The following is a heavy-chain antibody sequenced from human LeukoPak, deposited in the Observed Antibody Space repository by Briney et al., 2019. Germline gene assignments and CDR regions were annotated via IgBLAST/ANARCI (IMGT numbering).Heavy chain of an antibody. V-gene: IGHV3-48*01. CDR2: SSSSSTI. J-gene: IGHJ6*03. D-gene: IGHD5-18*01. CDR3: ARSPVRGYSYGTYYYYYYMDV. CDR1: GFTFSSYS. Sequence: GGSLRLSCAASGFTFSSYSMNWVRQAPGKGLEWVSYSSSSSTIYYADSVKGRFTISRDNAKNSLYLQMNSLRAEDTAVYYCARSPVRGYSYGTYYYYYYMDVWGKGTTVTVSS.